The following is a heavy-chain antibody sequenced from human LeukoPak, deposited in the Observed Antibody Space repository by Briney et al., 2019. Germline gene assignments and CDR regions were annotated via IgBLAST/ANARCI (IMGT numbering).Heavy chain of an antibody. J-gene: IGHJ4*02. CDR2: IRDSGGST. Sequence: GGSLRLSCAASGFTFSNYAMSWVRQAPGKGLEWVSAIRDSGGSTDYTDSVKGRFTISRDNSNNMLYRQINSLTAEDTAVYYCAKDLPSSSSGKFVSWGQGTLVTVSS. CDR3: AKDLPSSSSGKFVS. D-gene: IGHD6-6*01. CDR1: GFTFSNYA. V-gene: IGHV3-23*01.